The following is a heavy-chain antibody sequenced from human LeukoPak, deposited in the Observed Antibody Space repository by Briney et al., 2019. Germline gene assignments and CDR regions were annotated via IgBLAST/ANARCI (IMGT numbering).Heavy chain of an antibody. V-gene: IGHV1-18*01. D-gene: IGHD2-2*01. CDR2: ISAYNGNT. Sequence: ASVKVSCKASGYTFTSYGISWVRQAPGQGLEWMGWISAYNGNTNYAQKLQGRVTMTTDTSTSTAYMELSSLRSEDTAVYYCARGSTSDWPLDHWGQETLVTISS. J-gene: IGHJ4*02. CDR1: GYTFTSYG. CDR3: ARGSTSDWPLDH.